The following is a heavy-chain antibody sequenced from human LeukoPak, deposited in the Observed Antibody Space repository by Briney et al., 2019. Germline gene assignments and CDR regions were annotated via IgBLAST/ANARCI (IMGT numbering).Heavy chain of an antibody. CDR1: GFTFSSYA. CDR3: AREGSGIQPHFDY. V-gene: IGHV3-23*01. CDR2: ISGSGSTT. Sequence: PGGSLRLSCAASGFTFSSYAMNWVRQAPGKGLEWVSAISGSGSTTYYADSVKGRFTISRDNSKNTLYLQMNSLRAEDTAVYYCAREGSGIQPHFDYWGQGTLVTVSS. J-gene: IGHJ4*02. D-gene: IGHD5-18*01.